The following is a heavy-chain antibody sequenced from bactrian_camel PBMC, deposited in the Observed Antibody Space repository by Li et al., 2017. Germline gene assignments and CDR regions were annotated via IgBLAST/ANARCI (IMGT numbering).Heavy chain of an antibody. D-gene: IGHD6*01. CDR1: GYILSTSC. Sequence: HVQLVESGGGPVQVGGPLNISCAAPGYILSTSCMGWFRQAPGKEREAVAITENDDGTTHYADSVKGRFTISQDSTLNTLYLQMSNLKPEDTATYYCAAGLDLYGSDTWYQGDRYKYWGQGTQVTVS. CDR2: TENDDGTT. V-gene: IGHV3S54*01. CDR3: AAGLDLYGSDTWYQGDRYKY. J-gene: IGHJ4*01.